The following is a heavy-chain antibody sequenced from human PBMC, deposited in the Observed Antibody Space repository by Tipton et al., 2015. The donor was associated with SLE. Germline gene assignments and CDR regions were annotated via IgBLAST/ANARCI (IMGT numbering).Heavy chain of an antibody. D-gene: IGHD6-13*01. CDR1: GGSVSGHY. V-gene: IGHV4-59*02. CDR2: IYNIGST. J-gene: IGHJ6*03. Sequence: TLSLTCSVSGGSVSGHYWSWIRQPPGKRLEWIGYIYNIGSTSSNPSLKSRLTLSIDPSKNQFSLKLSSVTAADTAVYYCARGSGRYSSSWYYFYYYMDVWGKGTTVTVSS. CDR3: ARGSGRYSSSWYYFYYYMDV.